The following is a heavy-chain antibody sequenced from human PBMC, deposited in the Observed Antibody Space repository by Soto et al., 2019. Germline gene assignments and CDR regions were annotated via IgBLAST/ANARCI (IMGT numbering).Heavy chain of an antibody. CDR3: ARDLHDYVSFRFDP. CDR2: ISSSSSFI. J-gene: IGHJ5*02. CDR1: GFTFSSYS. Sequence: EVLLVESGGGLVKPGGSLRLSCAASGFTFSSYSMNWVRQAPGKGLEWVSSISSSSSFIYYADSLKGRFTISRDNDKNSLYLQMNSRRAEDTAVYYCARDLHDYVSFRFDPWGQGTLVSVSS. D-gene: IGHD3-16*01. V-gene: IGHV3-21*01.